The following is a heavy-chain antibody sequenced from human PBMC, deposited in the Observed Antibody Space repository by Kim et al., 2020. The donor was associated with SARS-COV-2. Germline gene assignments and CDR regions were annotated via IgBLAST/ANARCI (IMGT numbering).Heavy chain of an antibody. J-gene: IGHJ4*02. CDR1: GFSLITSGMC. Sequence: SGPTLVNPTQTLTLTCTFSGFSLITSGMCMSWIRQPPGKALEWLGLIDWDDDKYYRTSLKTRLSISKDTSKNQVVLTMTNMDPVDTATYYCARYDYGDNLFDYWGQGTLGTVSS. D-gene: IGHD4-17*01. V-gene: IGHV2-70*01. CDR3: ARYDYGDNLFDY. CDR2: IDWDDDK.